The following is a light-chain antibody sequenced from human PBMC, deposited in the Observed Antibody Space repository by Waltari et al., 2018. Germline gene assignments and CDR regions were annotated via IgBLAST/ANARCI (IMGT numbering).Light chain of an antibody. CDR3: QQYYSTPYT. V-gene: IGKV4-1*01. J-gene: IGKJ2*01. Sequence: DIVMTQSPDSLAVSLGERAIINCRSGQRVLSSTNNKNYLAWYQQKLGQPPKLLIYWASTRESGVPDRFNGSGSGTDFTLTISRLQAEDVAVYYCQQYYSTPYTFGQGTKLEIK. CDR2: WAS. CDR1: QRVLSSTNNKNY.